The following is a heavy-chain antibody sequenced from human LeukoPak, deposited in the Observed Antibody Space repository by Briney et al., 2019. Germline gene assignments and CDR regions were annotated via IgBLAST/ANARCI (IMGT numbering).Heavy chain of an antibody. CDR3: ARDPRNDYGGNSGV. V-gene: IGHV4-61*02. CDR2: IYTSGST. CDR1: GGSISSGSYY. Sequence: SETLSLTCTVSGGSISSGSYYWSWIRQPAGKGLEWIGRIYTSGSTNYNPSLKSRVTISVDTSKNQFSLKLSSVTAADTAVYYCARDPRNDYGGNSGVWGQGTLVTVSS. D-gene: IGHD4-23*01. J-gene: IGHJ4*02.